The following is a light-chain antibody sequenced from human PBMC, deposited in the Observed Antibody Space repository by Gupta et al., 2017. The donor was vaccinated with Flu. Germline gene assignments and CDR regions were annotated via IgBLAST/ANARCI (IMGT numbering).Light chain of an antibody. CDR1: QSISSY. J-gene: IGKJ1*01. V-gene: IGKV1-39*01. Sequence: DIQMTQSPSSRFASVGDRVTITCRASQSISSYLNWYQQKPGKAPKLLIYAASSLQSGVPSRFSGSGSGTDFTLTISSLQPEDFATYYCQQSYSTPWTFGQGTKVEIK. CDR3: QQSYSTPWT. CDR2: AAS.